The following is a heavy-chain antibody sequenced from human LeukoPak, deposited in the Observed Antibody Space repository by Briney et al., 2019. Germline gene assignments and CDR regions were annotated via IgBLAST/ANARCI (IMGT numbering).Heavy chain of an antibody. Sequence: SETLSLTCTVSGGSISSYYWSWIRQPPGKGLEWIGYIYYSGSTNYNPSLKSRVTISVDTSKNQFSLKLSSVTAADTAVYYCARLEGAAAGSIGYWGQGTLVTVSS. V-gene: IGHV4-59*01. CDR3: ARLEGAAAGSIGY. D-gene: IGHD6-13*01. J-gene: IGHJ4*02. CDR1: GGSISSYY. CDR2: IYYSGST.